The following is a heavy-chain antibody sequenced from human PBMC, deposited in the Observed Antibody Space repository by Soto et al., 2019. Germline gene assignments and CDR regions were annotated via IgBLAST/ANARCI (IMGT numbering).Heavy chain of an antibody. J-gene: IGHJ5*02. CDR1: GGSISAGDYY. V-gene: IGHV4-30-4*01. CDR2: IYYTGTT. CDR3: ARGDWFHP. Sequence: QVQLQESGPGLVKPSQTLSLTCTVSGGSISAGDYYWNWIRQPPGKGLEWIGYIYYTGTTKYNPSLKSRATLSVDTSKNRFSRNLTSVTAADSAVYYCARGDWFHPWGPGTLVTVSS.